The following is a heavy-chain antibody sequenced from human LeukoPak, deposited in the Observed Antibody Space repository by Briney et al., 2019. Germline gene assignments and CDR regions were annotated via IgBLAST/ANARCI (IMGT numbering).Heavy chain of an antibody. Sequence: GESLKISCKGSGYSFTNYWIGWVRQMPWKGLEWMGIISPGDSETRYNPSFQGQVTISADKSISTAYLQWSSLKASDTAIYYCARSPKNSGYNSGLDFFDYWGKGTTVTVSS. D-gene: IGHD6-19*01. CDR2: ISPGDSET. CDR3: ARSPKNSGYNSGLDFFDY. J-gene: IGHJ4*03. CDR1: GYSFTNYW. V-gene: IGHV5-51*01.